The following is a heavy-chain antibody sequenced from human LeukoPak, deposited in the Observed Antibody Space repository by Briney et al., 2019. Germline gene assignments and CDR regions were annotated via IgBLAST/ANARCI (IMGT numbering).Heavy chain of an antibody. CDR3: ASSNWNYYNY. D-gene: IGHD1-20*01. CDR1: GFTFSNYW. J-gene: IGHJ4*02. CDR2: IKQDGSQK. V-gene: IGHV3-7*05. Sequence: PGGSLRLSCAASGFTFSNYWMSWVRQAPGKGLEWVANIKQDGSQKYYVDSVKGRFTISRDNAKNSLYLQMDSLRAEDSAVYYCASSNWNYYNYWGQGTLVTVSS.